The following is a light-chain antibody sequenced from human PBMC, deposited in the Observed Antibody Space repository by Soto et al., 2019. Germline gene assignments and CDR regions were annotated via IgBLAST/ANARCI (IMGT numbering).Light chain of an antibody. V-gene: IGLV1-40*01. J-gene: IGLJ2*01. CDR3: QSYDSSLSALVV. Sequence: QSVLTQPPSVSGAPGPRVTISCTGSSSNIGAGYDVHWYQQLPGTAPKLLIYGNSNRPSGVPDRFSGSKSGTSASLAITGLQAEDEADYYFQSYDSSLSALVVFGGWTKLTVL. CDR2: GNS. CDR1: SSNIGAGYD.